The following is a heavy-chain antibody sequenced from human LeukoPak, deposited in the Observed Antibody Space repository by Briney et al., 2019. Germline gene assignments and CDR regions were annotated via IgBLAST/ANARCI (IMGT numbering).Heavy chain of an antibody. Sequence: SVKVSCKASGGTFSSYAISWVRQAPGQGLEWMGGIIPIFGTANYAQKFQGRVTITTDESTSTAYMELSSLRSEDTAVYYCAVGITMVRGVRYYYYTDVWGKGTTVTVSS. CDR3: AVGITMVRGVRYYYYTDV. J-gene: IGHJ6*03. CDR2: IIPIFGTA. V-gene: IGHV1-69*05. CDR1: GGTFSSYA. D-gene: IGHD3-10*01.